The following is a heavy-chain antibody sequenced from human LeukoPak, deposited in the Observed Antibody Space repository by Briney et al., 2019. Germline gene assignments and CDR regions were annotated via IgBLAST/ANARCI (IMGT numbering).Heavy chain of an antibody. Sequence: ASVKVSCKASGYTFTSYGISWVRQAPGQGLEWMGWISAYNGNTNYAQKFQGRVTMTRDTSISTAYMELSRLRSDDTAVYYCARGKYSGSYSPPGYWGQGTLVTVSS. J-gene: IGHJ4*02. CDR2: ISAYNGNT. V-gene: IGHV1-18*01. CDR1: GYTFTSYG. D-gene: IGHD1-26*01. CDR3: ARGKYSGSYSPPGY.